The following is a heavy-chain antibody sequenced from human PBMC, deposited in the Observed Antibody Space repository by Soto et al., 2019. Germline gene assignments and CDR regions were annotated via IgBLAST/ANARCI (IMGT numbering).Heavy chain of an antibody. Sequence: SETLSLTCTVSGGSISSSSYYWGWIRQPPGKGLEWIGSIYYSGSTYYNPSLKSRVTISVDTSKNQFSLKLSSVTAADTAVYYCVRPSAMVPGYFDYWGQGTLVTVSS. CDR3: VRPSAMVPGYFDY. CDR1: GGSISSSSYY. V-gene: IGHV4-39*01. D-gene: IGHD5-18*01. J-gene: IGHJ4*02. CDR2: IYYSGST.